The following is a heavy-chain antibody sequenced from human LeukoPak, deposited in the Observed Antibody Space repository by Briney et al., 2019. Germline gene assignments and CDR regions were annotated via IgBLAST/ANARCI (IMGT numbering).Heavy chain of an antibody. Sequence: GDSLPHSCSPSGFLYRNLVMLGPRPARGRGVECVSGHSGSGGRTYCADSVSGRFTISRDNSPIPLYIEMNSLSAEDCVLHYCARAYSSGYLDDIDYWGQGTLVTVSS. V-gene: IGHV3-23*01. CDR1: GFLYRNLV. CDR2: HSGSGGRT. CDR3: ARAYSSGYLDDIDY. J-gene: IGHJ4*02. D-gene: IGHD3-22*01.